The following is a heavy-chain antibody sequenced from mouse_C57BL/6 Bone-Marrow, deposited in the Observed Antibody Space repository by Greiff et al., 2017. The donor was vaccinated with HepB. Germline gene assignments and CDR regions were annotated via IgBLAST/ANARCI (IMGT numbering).Heavy chain of an antibody. D-gene: IGHD2-4*01. V-gene: IGHV1-81*01. CDR1: GYTFTSYG. J-gene: IGHJ3*01. Sequence: VQVVESGAELARPGASVMLSCKASGYTFTSYGISWVKQRTGQGLEWIGEIYPRSGNTYYNEKFKGKATLTADKSSSTAYMELRSLTSEDSAVYFCARSIYYDYDGFAYWGQGTLVTVSA. CDR2: IYPRSGNT. CDR3: ARSIYYDYDGFAY.